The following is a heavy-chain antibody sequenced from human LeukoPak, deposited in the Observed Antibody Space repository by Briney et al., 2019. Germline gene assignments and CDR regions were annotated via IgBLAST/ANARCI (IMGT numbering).Heavy chain of an antibody. CDR3: ARWLGNGFDM. CDR2: SHHGGNT. CDR1: AYSINTNSY. D-gene: IGHD3-22*01. V-gene: IGHV4-38-2*01. Sequence: SETLSLTCSVSAYSINTNSYWAWIRQPPGKGLEWIGSSHHGGNTYYHPSLKSRVTISIDTSKNQFSLNLYSVTAADTAVYYCARWLGNGFDMWGQGTVVTVSS. J-gene: IGHJ3*02.